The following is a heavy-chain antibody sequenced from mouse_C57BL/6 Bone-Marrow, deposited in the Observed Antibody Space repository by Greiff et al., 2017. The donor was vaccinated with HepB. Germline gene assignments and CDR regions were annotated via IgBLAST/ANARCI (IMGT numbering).Heavy chain of an antibody. CDR2: INPGSGGT. J-gene: IGHJ3*01. Sequence: QVQLQHSGAELVRPGTSVKVSCKASGYAFTNYLIEWVKQRPGQGLEWIGVINPGSGGTNYNEKFKGKATLTADKSSSTAYMQLSSLTSEDSAVYFCARGDGAWFAYWGQGTLVTVSA. CDR3: ARGDGAWFAY. V-gene: IGHV1-54*01. CDR1: GYAFTNYL.